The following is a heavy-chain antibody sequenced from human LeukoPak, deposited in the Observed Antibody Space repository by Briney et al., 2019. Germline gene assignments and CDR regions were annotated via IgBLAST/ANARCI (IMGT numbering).Heavy chain of an antibody. CDR2: IIPILGIA. CDR1: GGTFSSYA. Sequence: AASVKVSCKASGGTFSSYAISWVRQAPGQGLEWMGRIIPILGIANYAQKFQGRVTITADKSTSTAYMELSSLRSEDTAVYYCARGWNYYDSSGYYYFDYWGQGTLVTVSS. D-gene: IGHD3-22*01. J-gene: IGHJ4*02. V-gene: IGHV1-69*04. CDR3: ARGWNYYDSSGYYYFDY.